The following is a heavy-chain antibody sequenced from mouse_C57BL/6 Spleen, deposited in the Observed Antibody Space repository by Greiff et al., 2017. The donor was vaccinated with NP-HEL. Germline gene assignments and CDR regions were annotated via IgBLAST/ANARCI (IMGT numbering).Heavy chain of an antibody. D-gene: IGHD2-4*01. CDR1: GYTFTSYG. V-gene: IGHV1-81*01. CDR3: ANGDYHFAY. J-gene: IGHJ3*01. Sequence: VQLQQSGAELARPGASVKLSCKASGYTFTSYGISWVKQRTGQGLEWIGEIYPRSGNTYYNEKFKGKATLTADKSSSTAYMELRSLTSEDSAVYFCANGDYHFAYWGQGTLVTVSA. CDR2: IYPRSGNT.